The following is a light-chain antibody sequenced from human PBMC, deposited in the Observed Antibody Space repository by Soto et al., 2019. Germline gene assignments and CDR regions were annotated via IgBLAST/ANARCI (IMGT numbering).Light chain of an antibody. J-gene: IGLJ3*02. CDR1: SSDVGAYNY. CDR2: EVS. Sequence: QSVLTQPASVSGSPGQSIIISCTGASSDVGAYNYVSWYQKHPGKAPKLMIYEVSDRPSGVSSRFSGSKSGNTASLTISGLQADDEADYYCSSWTSSTTQVLGGGTKLTVL. V-gene: IGLV2-14*01. CDR3: SSWTSSTTQV.